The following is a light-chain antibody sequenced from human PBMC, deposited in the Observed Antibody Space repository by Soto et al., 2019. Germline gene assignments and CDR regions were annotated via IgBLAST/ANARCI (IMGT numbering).Light chain of an antibody. V-gene: IGLV4-69*01. CDR2: VNTDGSH. Sequence: QSVLTQSPSASASLGASVKLTCTLSSGHSSYAIAWHQQQPEKGPRYLMKVNTDGSHNKGDGIPDRFSGSSSGAERYLTISSLQSEDEADYYCQTWGAGFSVVSGGGTKVTVL. CDR3: QTWGAGFSVV. CDR1: SGHSSYA. J-gene: IGLJ2*01.